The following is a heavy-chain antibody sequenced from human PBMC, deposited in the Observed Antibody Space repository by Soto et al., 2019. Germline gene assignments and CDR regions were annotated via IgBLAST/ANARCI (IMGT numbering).Heavy chain of an antibody. CDR2: ISGSGGST. J-gene: IGHJ3*02. D-gene: IGHD6-13*01. CDR1: GFTFSSYA. Sequence: GGSLRLSCAASGFTFSSYAMSWVRQAPGKGLEWVSAISGSGGSTYYADSVKGRFTISRDNSKNTLYLQMNSLRAEDTAVYYCAKDIIHSSWYKFLAFDIWGQGTMVTVSS. CDR3: AKDIIHSSWYKFLAFDI. V-gene: IGHV3-23*01.